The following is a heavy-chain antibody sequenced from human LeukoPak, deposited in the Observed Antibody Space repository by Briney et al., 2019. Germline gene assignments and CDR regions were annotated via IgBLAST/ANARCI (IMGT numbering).Heavy chain of an antibody. Sequence: ASVKVSCKASGGTFSSYAISWVRQAPGQGLEWMGRIIPILGIANYAQKFQGRVTITADKSTSTAYVELSSLRSEDTAVYYCAREMATIRQFDYWGQGTLVTVSS. D-gene: IGHD5-24*01. CDR2: IIPILGIA. CDR3: AREMATIRQFDY. J-gene: IGHJ4*02. CDR1: GGTFSSYA. V-gene: IGHV1-69*04.